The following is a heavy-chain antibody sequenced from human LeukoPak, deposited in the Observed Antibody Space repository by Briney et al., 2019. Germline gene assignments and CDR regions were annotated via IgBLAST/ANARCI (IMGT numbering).Heavy chain of an antibody. CDR1: GDSISSSMYY. CDR2: ILYSGST. Sequence: KPSETLSLTCTVSGDSISSSMYYWGWIRQSPGGGLEWIGNILYSGSTYYNPSLNSRVTISVDTSKNQFSLKLSSVTAADTAVYYCARSLAYNYYYYYMDVWGKGTTVTVSS. CDR3: ARSLAYNYYYYYMDV. V-gene: IGHV4-39*07. J-gene: IGHJ6*03. D-gene: IGHD2-21*01.